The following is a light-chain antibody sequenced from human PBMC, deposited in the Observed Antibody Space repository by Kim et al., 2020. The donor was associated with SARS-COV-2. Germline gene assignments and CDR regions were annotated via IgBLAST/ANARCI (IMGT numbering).Light chain of an antibody. CDR2: GNS. Sequence: QRVTISCTGSSSNIGAGYDVNWYQQRPGTAPKLIIYGNSNRPSGVPDRFSGSKSGTSASLAITGLQAEDEADYYCQSYDSSLSVVVFGGGTQLTVL. CDR3: QSYDSSLSVVV. J-gene: IGLJ2*01. CDR1: SSNIGAGYD. V-gene: IGLV1-40*01.